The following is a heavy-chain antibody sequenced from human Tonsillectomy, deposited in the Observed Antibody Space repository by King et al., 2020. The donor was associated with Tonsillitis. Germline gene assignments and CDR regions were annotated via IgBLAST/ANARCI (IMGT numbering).Heavy chain of an antibody. Sequence: QLQESGPGLVRPSETLSLTCTVSGASVTSGGYYWCWIRQPPGKGLEWIGCIYHGGSADYNPALESRVTMSVDTSKNQFSLKLSPVTAADTAVYYCARGVDYGHNSEDFWGQGTLVTVSS. CDR1: GASVTSGGYY. CDR3: ARGVDYGHNSEDF. J-gene: IGHJ4*02. D-gene: IGHD4-23*01. V-gene: IGHV4-61*08. CDR2: IYHGGSA.